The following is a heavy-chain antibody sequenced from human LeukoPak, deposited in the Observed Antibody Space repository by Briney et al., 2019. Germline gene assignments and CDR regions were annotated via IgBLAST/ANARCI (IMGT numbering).Heavy chain of an antibody. CDR2: FDPEDGET. CDR1: GYTLTELS. V-gene: IGHV1-24*01. D-gene: IGHD2-15*01. J-gene: IGHJ4*02. CDR3: ATEGPGYCSGGSCYHG. Sequence: AASVKVSCKVSGYTLTELSMHWVRQAPGKGLEWMGGFDPEDGETIYAQKFQGRVTITEDTSTDTAYMELSSLRSEDTAVYYCATEGPGYCSGGSCYHGWGQGTLVTVSS.